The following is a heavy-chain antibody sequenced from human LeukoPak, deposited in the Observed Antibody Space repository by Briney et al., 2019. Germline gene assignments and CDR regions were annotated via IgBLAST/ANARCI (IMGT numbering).Heavy chain of an antibody. D-gene: IGHD6-13*01. CDR3: ARDQGAGTDRFWMNYYYGMDV. CDR2: INPNSGGT. Sequence: ASVKVSCKASGYTFTGYYMHWVRQAPGQGLEWMGWINPNSGGTNYAQKFQGRGTMTRDTAISTAYMELSRLRSDDTAVYYCARDQGAGTDRFWMNYYYGMDVWGQGTTVTVSS. CDR1: GYTFTGYY. J-gene: IGHJ6*02. V-gene: IGHV1-2*02.